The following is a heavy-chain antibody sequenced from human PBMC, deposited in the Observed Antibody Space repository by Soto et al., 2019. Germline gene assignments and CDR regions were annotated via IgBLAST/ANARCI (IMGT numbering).Heavy chain of an antibody. CDR2: ISGSGGST. D-gene: IGHD3-22*01. J-gene: IGHJ6*02. Sequence: HPGGSLRLSCAASGFTFSSYAMSWVRQAPGKGLEWVSAISGSGGSTYYADSVKGRFTISRDNSKNTLYLQMNSLRAEDTAVYYCAKDTYYYDSSGYWPGGMDVWGQGTTVTVS. CDR3: AKDTYYYDSSGYWPGGMDV. CDR1: GFTFSSYA. V-gene: IGHV3-23*01.